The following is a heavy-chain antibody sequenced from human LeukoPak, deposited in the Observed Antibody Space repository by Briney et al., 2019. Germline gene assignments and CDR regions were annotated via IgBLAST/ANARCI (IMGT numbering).Heavy chain of an antibody. Sequence: GGSLRLSCASSGFTFSDYYMSWIRQAPGKGLEWVSYISSSGSTIYYADSVKGRFTISSDNAKNSLYLQMNSLRAADTAVYYCARGMVTKDYYFDYWGQGTLVTVFS. CDR3: ARGMVTKDYYFDY. CDR2: ISSSGSTI. J-gene: IGHJ4*02. D-gene: IGHD5-18*01. CDR1: GFTFSDYY. V-gene: IGHV3-11*04.